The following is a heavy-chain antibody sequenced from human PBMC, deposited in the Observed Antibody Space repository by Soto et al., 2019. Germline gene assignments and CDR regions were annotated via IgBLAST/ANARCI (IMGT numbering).Heavy chain of an antibody. CDR2: IYWDDDK. D-gene: IGHD1-26*01. V-gene: IGHV2-5*05. CDR1: GFLLTTSGVG. CDR3: THRRLGSPSGAMDV. J-gene: IGHJ6*02. Sequence: QITLKESGPTLVKPTQTLTLTCTFSGFLLTTSGVGVGWIRQPPGKALEWLAFIYWDDDKRYGPSLKTRLTIIKDTSKNQVVLTMTNVDPVDTATYYCTHRRLGSPSGAMDVWGQGTTVTVSS.